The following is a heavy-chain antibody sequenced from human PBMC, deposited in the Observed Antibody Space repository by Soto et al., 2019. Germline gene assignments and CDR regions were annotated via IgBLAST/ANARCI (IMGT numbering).Heavy chain of an antibody. CDR2: IFLDDDK. Sequence: QITLKESDPPLVRPTQPLTLTCSFSGFSLSTRGVGVGWIRQPPGKALEWLALIFLDDDKWYSPSLRSRLTITEDTSTNQVVLTMTNMDPVEPATDYCAHRSRGYGYYFDQWRQGTLVTVSS. CDR1: GFSLSTRGVG. D-gene: IGHD5-12*01. J-gene: IGHJ4*02. CDR3: AHRSRGYGYYFDQ. V-gene: IGHV2-5*02.